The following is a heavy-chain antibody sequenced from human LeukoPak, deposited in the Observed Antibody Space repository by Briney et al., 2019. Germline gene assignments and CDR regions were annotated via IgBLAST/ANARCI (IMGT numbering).Heavy chain of an antibody. Sequence: ASVKVSCKASGYTFTGYYMHWVRQAPGQGLEWMGWINPNSGGTNYAQKFQGRVTMTRDTSISTAYMELGRLRSDDTAVYYCARSYYDILTGYLPSGYWGQGTLVTVSS. J-gene: IGHJ4*02. V-gene: IGHV1-2*02. D-gene: IGHD3-9*01. CDR3: ARSYYDILTGYLPSGY. CDR1: GYTFTGYY. CDR2: INPNSGGT.